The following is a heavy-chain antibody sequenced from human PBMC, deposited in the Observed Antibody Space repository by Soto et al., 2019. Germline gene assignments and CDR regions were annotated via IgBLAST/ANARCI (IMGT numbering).Heavy chain of an antibody. CDR1: GFTFSSYS. Sequence: GGSLRLSCAASGFTFSSYSMNWVRQAPGKGLEWVSSISSSSSYIYYADSVKGRFTTSRDNAKNSLYLQMNSLRAEDTAVYYCARAMRLRLGELSFADYWGRGTLVTVSS. D-gene: IGHD3-16*02. CDR2: ISSSSSYI. CDR3: ARAMRLRLGELSFADY. V-gene: IGHV3-21*01. J-gene: IGHJ4*02.